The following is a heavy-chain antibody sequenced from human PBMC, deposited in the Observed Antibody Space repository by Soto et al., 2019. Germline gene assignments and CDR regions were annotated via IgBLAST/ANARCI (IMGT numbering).Heavy chain of an antibody. D-gene: IGHD2-21*02. J-gene: IGHJ4*02. V-gene: IGHV4-59*04. CDR2: IYYSGST. CDR3: ARQRTSVVTQAYFDV. CDR1: GGSFSGYY. Sequence: SETLSLTCAVYGGSFSGYYWSWVRQPPGKGLEWIGSIYYSGSTYNNPSLRSRVSMSIDTSKDQFSLKLKSVTAADTALYFCARQRTSVVTQAYFDVWGPGSLVTVSS.